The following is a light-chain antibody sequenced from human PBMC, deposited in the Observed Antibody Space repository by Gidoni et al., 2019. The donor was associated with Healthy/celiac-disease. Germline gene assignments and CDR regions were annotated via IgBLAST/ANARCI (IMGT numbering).Light chain of an antibody. CDR1: QDISNY. CDR2: DAS. J-gene: IGKJ4*01. V-gene: IGKV1-33*01. CDR3: QQYDDLLT. Sequence: DIQMTQSPSALSASVGDRVTITCQASQDISNYLNWYQHIPGKAPKLLIYDASNLETGVPSRFSGSGSGTDFSFTISSLQPEDIATYYCQQYDDLLTFGGGTKVEIK.